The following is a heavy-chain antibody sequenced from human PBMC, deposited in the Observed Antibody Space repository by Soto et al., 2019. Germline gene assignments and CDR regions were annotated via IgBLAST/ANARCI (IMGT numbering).Heavy chain of an antibody. CDR1: GFTFSSYS. CDR2: ISSSSSYI. J-gene: IGHJ4*02. CDR3: ARDSVGATFGLDY. Sequence: GGSLILSCAGSGFTFSSYSMNWVRQAPGKGLEWVSSISSSSSYIYYADSVKGRFTISRDNAKNSLYLQMNSLRAEDTAVYYCARDSVGATFGLDYWGQGTLVTVSS. D-gene: IGHD1-26*01. V-gene: IGHV3-21*01.